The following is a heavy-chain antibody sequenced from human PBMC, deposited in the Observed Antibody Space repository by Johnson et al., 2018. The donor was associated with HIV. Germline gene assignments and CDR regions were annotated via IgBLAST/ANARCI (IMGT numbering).Heavy chain of an antibody. CDR3: AKESPREYQLPTDAFDI. Sequence: VQLVESGGGVIRPGGSLRLSCAASGFTFVDYGMSWVRQAPGQGLASVSTITGSSGSTYYADSVTGRFTISRDNSKNTLFLQMNSRRAEDTAVYYCAKESPREYQLPTDAFDIWGQGTMVTVSS. CDR1: GFTFVDYG. D-gene: IGHD2-2*01. CDR2: ITGSSGST. V-gene: IGHV3-23*04. J-gene: IGHJ3*02.